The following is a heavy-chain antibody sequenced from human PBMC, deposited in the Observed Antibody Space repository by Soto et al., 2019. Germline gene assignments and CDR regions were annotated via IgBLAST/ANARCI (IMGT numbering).Heavy chain of an antibody. J-gene: IGHJ4*02. D-gene: IGHD3-10*01. V-gene: IGHV3-23*01. CDR3: AKDKGYGSGDAVDY. Sequence: GGSLRLSCAASGFTFSSYAMSWVRQAPGEGLEWVSSISGGGISTYYVDSVKGRFTISRDNSKNTLYLQMSSLRAEDTAVYYCAKDKGYGSGDAVDYWGQGTLVTV. CDR1: GFTFSSYA. CDR2: ISGGGIST.